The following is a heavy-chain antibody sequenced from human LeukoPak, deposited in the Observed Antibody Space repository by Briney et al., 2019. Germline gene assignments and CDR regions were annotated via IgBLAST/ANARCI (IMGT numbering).Heavy chain of an antibody. CDR3: ARVPEDYYYYMDV. CDR1: GGSTSSSNW. V-gene: IGHV4-4*02. CDR2: IYHSGST. J-gene: IGHJ6*03. Sequence: SETLSLTCAVSGGSTSSSNWWSWVRQPPGKGLEWIGEIYHSGSTNYNPSLKSRVTISVDKSKSQFSLKLSSVTAADTAVYYCARVPEDYYYYMDVWGKGTTVTVSS.